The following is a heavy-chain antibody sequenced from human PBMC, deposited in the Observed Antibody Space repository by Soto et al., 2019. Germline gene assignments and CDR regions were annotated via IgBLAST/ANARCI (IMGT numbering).Heavy chain of an antibody. V-gene: IGHV3-13*01. CDR2: IGTDGNT. J-gene: IGHJ6*02. D-gene: IGHD3-9*01. CDR3: ARDRGPYDYFAMDV. CDR1: GYTLSSYD. Sequence: VHLVESGGGLVQPGGSLRLSCAVSGYTLSSYDMHWVRQRTGKGLEWVSAIGTDGNTYYTASVKGRFTISRENAKNSLYLQMDSLRAEDTAVYYCARDRGPYDYFAMDVWGQGTTVTVSS.